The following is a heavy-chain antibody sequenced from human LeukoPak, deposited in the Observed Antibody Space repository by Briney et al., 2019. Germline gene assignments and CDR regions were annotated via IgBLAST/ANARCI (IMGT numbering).Heavy chain of an antibody. Sequence: SETLSLTCTVSGGSISSSSYYWGWIRQPPGKGLEWIGRIYYSGSTYYNPSLKSRVTISVDTSKNQFSLKLSSVTAADTAVYHCARVSEYYYYYMDVWGKGTTVTVSS. CDR3: ARVSEYYYYYMDV. V-gene: IGHV4-39*07. CDR2: IYYSGST. J-gene: IGHJ6*03. CDR1: GGSISSSSYY.